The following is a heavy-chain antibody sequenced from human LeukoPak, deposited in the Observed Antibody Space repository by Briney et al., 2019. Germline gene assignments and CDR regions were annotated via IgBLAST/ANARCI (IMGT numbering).Heavy chain of an antibody. D-gene: IGHD5-24*01. V-gene: IGHV3-15*01. CDR1: GFTFSSYS. CDR2: IKSKTDGGTT. CDR3: TTDRVEMATIVPFDY. J-gene: IGHJ4*02. Sequence: GGSLRLSCAASGFTFSSYSMNWVRQAPGKGLEWVGRIKSKTDGGTTDYAAPVKGRFTISRDDSKNTLYLQMNSLKTEDTAVYYCTTDRVEMATIVPFDYWGQGTLVTVSS.